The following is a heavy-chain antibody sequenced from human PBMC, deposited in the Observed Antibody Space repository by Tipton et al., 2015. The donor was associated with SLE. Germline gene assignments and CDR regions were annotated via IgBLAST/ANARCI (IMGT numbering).Heavy chain of an antibody. CDR2: IYTSGST. Sequence: TLSLTCTVSGGSISSGSYYWSWIRQPAGKGLEWIGYIYTSGSTNYNPSLKSRVTISVDTSKNQFSLKLRSVTAADTAVYYCASTDYYFDYWGQGTLVIASS. D-gene: IGHD3-3*01. CDR1: GGSISSGSYY. CDR3: ASTDYYFDY. V-gene: IGHV4-61*09. J-gene: IGHJ4*02.